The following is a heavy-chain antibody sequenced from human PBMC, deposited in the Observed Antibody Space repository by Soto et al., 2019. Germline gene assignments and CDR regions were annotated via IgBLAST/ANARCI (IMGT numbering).Heavy chain of an antibody. V-gene: IGHV3-23*01. CDR1: GFTCSTYA. J-gene: IGHJ1*01. CDR2: ISGSGGST. D-gene: IGHD2-2*01. CDR3: ARDVNPAY. Sequence: EVQLLESGGGLVQPGGSLRLSCAASGFTCSTYAMTWVRQAPGKGLEWVSTISGSGGSTYYADSVKGRFTISRDNSKSTLYLQMNSLRAEDTAVYYCARDVNPAYCGHGTLVTVSS.